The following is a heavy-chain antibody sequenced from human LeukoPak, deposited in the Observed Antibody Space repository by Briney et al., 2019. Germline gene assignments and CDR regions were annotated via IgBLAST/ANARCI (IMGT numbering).Heavy chain of an antibody. CDR3: ARPIDSSGYFSPSTINHFDR. CDR2: ISAYNGNT. J-gene: IGHJ4*02. D-gene: IGHD3-22*01. V-gene: IGHV1-18*01. Sequence: GASVKVSCKASGYAFISYGISWVRQAPGQGLEWMGWISAYNGNTKYAQKFQDRVTMTTDTSTSTAYMELTSLRSDDTAVYYCARPIDSSGYFSPSTINHFDRWGQGTLVTVSS. CDR1: GYAFISYG.